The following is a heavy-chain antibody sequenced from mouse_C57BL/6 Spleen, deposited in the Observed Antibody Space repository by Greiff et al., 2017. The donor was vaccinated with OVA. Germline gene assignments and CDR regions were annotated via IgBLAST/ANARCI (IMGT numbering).Heavy chain of an antibody. J-gene: IGHJ1*03. V-gene: IGHV1-69*01. CDR1: GYTFTSYW. CDR3: ARWYYYGNWYFGG. Sequence: QVQLQQPGAELVMPGASVKLSCKASGYTFTSYWMHWVKQRPGQGLEWIGEIDPSDSYTNYNQKFKGKSTLTVDKSSSTAYMQLSSLTSEDSAVYYCARWYYYGNWYFGGWGTGTTVTVSS. CDR2: IDPSDSYT. D-gene: IGHD1-1*01.